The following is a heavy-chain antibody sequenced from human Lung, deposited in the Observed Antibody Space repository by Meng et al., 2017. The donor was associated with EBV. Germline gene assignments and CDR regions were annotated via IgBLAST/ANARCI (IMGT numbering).Heavy chain of an antibody. Sequence: HVQHQQCGAGLLKPSDTLSLPCAFYGGSFSGYYWSWIRQPPGKGLEWIGEINHSGSTNYNPSLKSRVTISVDTSKNQFSLKLSSVTAADTAVYYCARVLFDYYDSSGYYDYWGQGTLVTVSS. D-gene: IGHD3-22*01. CDR3: ARVLFDYYDSSGYYDY. CDR1: GGSFSGYY. V-gene: IGHV4-34*01. CDR2: INHSGST. J-gene: IGHJ4*02.